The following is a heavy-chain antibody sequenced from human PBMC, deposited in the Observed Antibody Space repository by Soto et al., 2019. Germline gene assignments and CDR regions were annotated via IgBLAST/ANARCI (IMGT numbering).Heavy chain of an antibody. V-gene: IGHV3-23*01. CDR2: ISGSGGST. D-gene: IGHD1-1*01. CDR1: GFTFSSYA. Sequence: GGSLRLSCAASGFTFSSYAMSWVRQAPGKGLEWVSAISGSGGSTYYADSVKGRFTISRDNSKNTLYLQMNSLRAEDTAVYYCAKDLSWNQRRDTNWFDPWGQGTLVTVSS. J-gene: IGHJ5*02. CDR3: AKDLSWNQRRDTNWFDP.